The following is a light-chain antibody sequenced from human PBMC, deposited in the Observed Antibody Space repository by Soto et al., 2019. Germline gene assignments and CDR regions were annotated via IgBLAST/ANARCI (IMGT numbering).Light chain of an antibody. Sequence: EIVLTQSPATLSLSPGERATLSCRASRSVANYLAWYQQTPGQAPRLLIYDTSKRATGIPARFSGSGSGTDFTLTINSLEPEDFAIYYCQQRSNWPLTFGGGTKVEIK. J-gene: IGKJ4*01. V-gene: IGKV3-11*01. CDR2: DTS. CDR1: RSVANY. CDR3: QQRSNWPLT.